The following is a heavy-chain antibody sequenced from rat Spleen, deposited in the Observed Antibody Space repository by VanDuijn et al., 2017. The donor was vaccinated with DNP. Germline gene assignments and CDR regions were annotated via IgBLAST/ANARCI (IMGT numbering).Heavy chain of an antibody. J-gene: IGHJ1*01. CDR1: GYSITSNY. D-gene: IGHD1-11*01. CDR3: TRGLRRVYWYFDF. V-gene: IGHV3-1*01. Sequence: EVQLQESGPGLVKPSLSLSLTCSVTGYSITSNYWAWIRKFPGNKVEWMAYINFSGTTNYNPSLKSRVSITRDTSKNQFFLHLNSVTTEDTATYYCTRGLRRVYWYFDFWGPGTMVTVSS. CDR2: INFSGTT.